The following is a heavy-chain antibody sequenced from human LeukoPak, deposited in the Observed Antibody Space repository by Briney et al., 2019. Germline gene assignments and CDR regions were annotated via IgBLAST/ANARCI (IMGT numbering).Heavy chain of an antibody. CDR3: GRGYWTGYHHLDF. CDR2: VYHSGSS. V-gene: IGHV4-39*07. D-gene: IGHD3/OR15-3a*01. J-gene: IGHJ4*02. Sequence: SETLSLTCTVSGGSISGSNYYWGWIRQPPGKGLEWIGNVYHSGSSYCNLSLKSRLSMSLDKSRNQFSLKLTSVTAADTAVYYCGRGYWTGYHHLDFWGQGTLVTVSS. CDR1: GGSISGSNYY.